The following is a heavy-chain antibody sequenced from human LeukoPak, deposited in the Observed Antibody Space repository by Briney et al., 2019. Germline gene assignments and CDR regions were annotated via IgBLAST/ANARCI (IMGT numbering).Heavy chain of an antibody. CDR2: IYYSGST. Sequence: SETLSLTCTVSGGSISSYYWSWIRQPPGKGLEWIGYIYYSGSTNYNPSLKSRVTISVDTSKNQFSLKLSSVTAADTAVYYCARDFRVFNYGSGSYYPHYYYYMDVWGEGTTVTISS. CDR3: ARDFRVFNYGSGSYYPHYYYYMDV. V-gene: IGHV4-59*01. D-gene: IGHD3-10*01. J-gene: IGHJ6*03. CDR1: GGSISSYY.